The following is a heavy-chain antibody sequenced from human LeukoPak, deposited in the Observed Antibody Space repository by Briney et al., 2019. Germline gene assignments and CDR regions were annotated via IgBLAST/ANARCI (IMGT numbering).Heavy chain of an antibody. V-gene: IGHV3-21*01. D-gene: IGHD3-3*01. CDR1: GFTFSAYD. J-gene: IGHJ4*02. CDR3: AKASRNYDFWSGYSDY. CDR2: ITSNSFYI. Sequence: GGSLRLSCAASGFTFSAYDMNWVRQTPGKGLEWVSSITSNSFYIYYADSLRGRFTISRDNAKNSLYLQMNSLRAEDTAVYYCAKASRNYDFWSGYSDYWGQGTLVTVSS.